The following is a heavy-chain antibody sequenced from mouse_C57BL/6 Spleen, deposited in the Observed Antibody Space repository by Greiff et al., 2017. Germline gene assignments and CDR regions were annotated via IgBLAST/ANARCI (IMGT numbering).Heavy chain of an antibody. CDR2: IDPSDSYT. V-gene: IGHV1-50*01. Sequence: QVQLKQPGAELVKPGASVKLSCKASGYTFTSYWVQWVKQRPGQGLEWIGEIDPSDSYTNYNQKFKGKATVTVDTSSSTAYMQLSSLTSEDSAVYYCAKGDPYGSSYGFAYWGQGTLVTVSA. CDR3: AKGDPYGSSYGFAY. D-gene: IGHD1-1*01. J-gene: IGHJ3*01. CDR1: GYTFTSYW.